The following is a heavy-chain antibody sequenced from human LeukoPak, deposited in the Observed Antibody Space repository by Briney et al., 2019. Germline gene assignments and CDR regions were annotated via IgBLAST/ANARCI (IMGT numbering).Heavy chain of an antibody. CDR3: ARPRTAISGAYYYYYMDV. D-gene: IGHD5-18*01. V-gene: IGHV4-59*08. CDR1: GGSISSHY. J-gene: IGHJ6*03. CDR2: VYNNGST. Sequence: SETLSLTCTVSGGSISSHYWSWIRQPPGKGLEWIGYVYNNGSTNYNPSLTSRVTISVDTSKNQFSLNLSSVTAADTAVYYCARPRTAISGAYYYYYMDVWGKGTTVTVSS.